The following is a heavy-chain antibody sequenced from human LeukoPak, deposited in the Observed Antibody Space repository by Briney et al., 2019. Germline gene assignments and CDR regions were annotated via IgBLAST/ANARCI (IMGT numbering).Heavy chain of an antibody. D-gene: IGHD3-9*01. CDR1: GFTFSSYT. CDR3: AKYEPRYFDWLLVFDY. Sequence: GGSLRLSCATSGFTFSSYTMNWVRQAPGKGLEWVSVISGSGGSRYYADSVKGRFTISRDNSKNTLYLQMNSLRAEDTAVYYCAKYEPRYFDWLLVFDYWGQGTLVTVSS. J-gene: IGHJ4*02. CDR2: ISGSGGSR. V-gene: IGHV3-23*01.